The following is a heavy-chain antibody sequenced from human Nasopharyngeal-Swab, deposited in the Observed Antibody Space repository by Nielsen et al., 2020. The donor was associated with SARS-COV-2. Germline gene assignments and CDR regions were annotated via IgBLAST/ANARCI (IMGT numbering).Heavy chain of an antibody. Sequence: RQAPGKGLEWVGEINHSGSTNYYPALKSRVTISVDTSKNQFSLKLSSVTAADTAVYYCASSYGDYAESRARFDYWGQGTLVTVSS. CDR3: ASSYGDYAESRARFDY. D-gene: IGHD4-17*01. CDR2: INHSGST. J-gene: IGHJ4*02. V-gene: IGHV4-34*01.